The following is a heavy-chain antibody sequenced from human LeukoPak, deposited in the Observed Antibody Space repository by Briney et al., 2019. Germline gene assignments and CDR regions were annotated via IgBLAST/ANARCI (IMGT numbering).Heavy chain of an antibody. Sequence: GGSLRLSCAASGFTVSSNYMNWLRQAPGKGLEWVSVIYSGGSTNYADSVKGRLTISRDNSKNTVYLQMNSLRAEDTAVYYCAREPYCSGGSCYHAFDIWGQGTMVTVSS. CDR1: GFTVSSNY. CDR2: IYSGGST. V-gene: IGHV3-53*01. CDR3: AREPYCSGGSCYHAFDI. D-gene: IGHD2-15*01. J-gene: IGHJ3*02.